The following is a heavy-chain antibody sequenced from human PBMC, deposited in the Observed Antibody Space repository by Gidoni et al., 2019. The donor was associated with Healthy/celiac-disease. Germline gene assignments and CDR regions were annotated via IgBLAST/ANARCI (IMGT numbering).Heavy chain of an antibody. CDR2: ISSSSSYI. CDR1: GFTFSSYS. CDR3: ARDSSGVGYFDY. V-gene: IGHV3-21*01. D-gene: IGHD2-15*01. J-gene: IGHJ4*02. Sequence: EVQLVESGGGLVKPGGSLRLSCAASGFTFSSYSMNWVRQAPGKGLKWVSSISSSSSYIYYADSVKGRFTISRDNAKNSLYLQMNSLRAEDTAVYYCARDSSGVGYFDYWGQGTLVTVSS.